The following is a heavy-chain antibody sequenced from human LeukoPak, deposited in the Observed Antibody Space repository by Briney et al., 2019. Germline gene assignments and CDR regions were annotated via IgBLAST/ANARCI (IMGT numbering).Heavy chain of an antibody. CDR2: ISRSGDTI. Sequence: PGGSLRPSCAASGFTFSDYYTSWIRQAPGKGLEWVSHISRSGDTIYYADSVKGRFTISRDNAKNSVYLQMNSLRAEDTAVYYCARVIAGARRSASENWGQGTMVTVSS. CDR3: ARVIAGARRSASEN. V-gene: IGHV3-11*04. J-gene: IGHJ3*01. D-gene: IGHD6-19*01. CDR1: GFTFSDYY.